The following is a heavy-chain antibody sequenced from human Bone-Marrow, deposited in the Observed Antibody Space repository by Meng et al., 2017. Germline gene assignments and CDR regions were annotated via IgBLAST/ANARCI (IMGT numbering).Heavy chain of an antibody. CDR1: GVSGCRRIW. D-gene: IGHD4-17*01. CDR2: IYHSGST. CDR3: ARRVSGSGLTTDWFDL. V-gene: IGHV4-4*02. J-gene: IGHJ5*02. Sequence: QESGPVCVKPLGTLTTTWPVSGVSGCRRIWWSVVGQPPGKGLELIGEIYHSGSTNYNPSPKSRVTISVDKSKNQFSLQLSSVTAADTDVYSCARRVSGSGLTTDWFDLWGQGTLVTVSS.